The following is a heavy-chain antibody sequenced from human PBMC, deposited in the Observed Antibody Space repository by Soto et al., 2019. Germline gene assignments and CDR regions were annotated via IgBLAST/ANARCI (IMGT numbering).Heavy chain of an antibody. Sequence: EVQLWESGGGLVQPGWSLRLSCAASGFTFSRYAMNWVRQAPGKGLEWVSSISYSDHSTYYADSVKGRFTISRDNSKDTLYLQMNNLRAEETAVYYCARRGGSNGWGDFDSWGQGTLVSVSS. V-gene: IGHV3-23*01. CDR3: ARRGGSNGWGDFDS. J-gene: IGHJ4*02. D-gene: IGHD6-19*01. CDR2: ISYSDHST. CDR1: GFTFSRYA.